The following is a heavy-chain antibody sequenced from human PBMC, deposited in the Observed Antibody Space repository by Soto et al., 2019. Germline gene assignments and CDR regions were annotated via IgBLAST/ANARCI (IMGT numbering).Heavy chain of an antibody. CDR3: ARDGDSSGYYYVRYGMDV. CDR2: ISYDGSNK. D-gene: IGHD3-22*01. Sequence: GGSLRLSCAASGFTFSSYAMHWVRQAPGKGLEWVAVISYDGSNKYYADSVKGRFTISRDNSKNTLYLQMNSLRAEDTAVYYCARDGDSSGYYYVRYGMDVWGQGTTVTVSS. V-gene: IGHV3-30-3*01. J-gene: IGHJ6*02. CDR1: GFTFSSYA.